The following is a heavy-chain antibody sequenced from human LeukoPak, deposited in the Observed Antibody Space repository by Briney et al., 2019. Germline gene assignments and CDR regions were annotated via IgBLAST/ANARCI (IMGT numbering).Heavy chain of an antibody. Sequence: PSQTLSLTCTVSGGSISSGGYYWSWIRQHPGKGLEWIGYIYDSGSTYYNPSLKSRVTISVDTSKNQFSLKLSSVTAADTAVYYCARSIAARPGYYYYYYMDVWGKGTTVTVSS. CDR2: IYDSGST. V-gene: IGHV4-31*03. CDR3: ARSIAARPGYYYYYYMDV. CDR1: GGSISSGGYY. D-gene: IGHD6-6*01. J-gene: IGHJ6*03.